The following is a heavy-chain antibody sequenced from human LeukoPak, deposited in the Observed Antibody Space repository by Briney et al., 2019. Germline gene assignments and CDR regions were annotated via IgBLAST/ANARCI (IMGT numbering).Heavy chain of an antibody. CDR3: ARLSGQQTLDY. CDR2: TYYRSTWYN. D-gene: IGHD3-10*01. V-gene: IGHV6-1*01. CDR1: GDSVSSNSVT. J-gene: IGHJ4*02. Sequence: SQTLSLTCAISGDSVSSNSVTWNWIRQSPSRGLEWLGRTYYRSTWYNDYAVSVKSRITINPDTSKNQFSLQLNSVTPEDTAVYYCARLSGQQTLDYWGQGTLVTVSS.